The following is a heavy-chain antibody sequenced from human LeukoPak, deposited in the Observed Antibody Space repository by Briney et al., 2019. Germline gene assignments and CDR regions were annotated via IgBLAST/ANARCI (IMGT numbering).Heavy chain of an antibody. CDR3: AKDIEIIPYEGAFDI. D-gene: IGHD5-24*01. V-gene: IGHV3-43*02. J-gene: IGHJ3*02. CDR1: GFTFDDYA. CDR2: ISGDGGST. Sequence: PGGSLRLSCAASGFTFDDYAMHWVRQAPGKGLEWVSLISGDGGSTYYADSVKGRFTISRDNSKNSLYLQMNSLRTEDTALYYCAKDIEIIPYEGAFDIWGQGTMVTVSS.